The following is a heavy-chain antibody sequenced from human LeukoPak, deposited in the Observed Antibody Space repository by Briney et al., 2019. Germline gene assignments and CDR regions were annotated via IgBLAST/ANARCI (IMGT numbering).Heavy chain of an antibody. CDR2: IYYSGST. CDR3: ARLSWAAAGTGELDDAFDI. V-gene: IGHV4-39*01. CDR1: GGSISSSSYY. J-gene: IGHJ3*02. D-gene: IGHD6-13*01. Sequence: PSETLSLTCTVSGGSISSSSYYWGWIRQPPGKGLEWIGSIYYSGSTYYNPSLKSRVTISVDTSKNQFSLKLSSVTAADTAVYYCARLSWAAAGTGELDDAFDIWGQGTMVTVSS.